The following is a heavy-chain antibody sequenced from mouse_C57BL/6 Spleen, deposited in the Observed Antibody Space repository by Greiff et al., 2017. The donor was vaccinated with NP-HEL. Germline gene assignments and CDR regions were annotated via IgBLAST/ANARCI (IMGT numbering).Heavy chain of an antibody. V-gene: IGHV1-4*01. Sequence: QVQLKDSGAELARPGASVKMSCKASGYTFTSYTMHWVKQRPGQGLEWIGYINPSSGYTKYNQKFKDKATLTADKSSSTAYMQLSSLTSEDSAVYYCARRGLYYFDYWGQGTTLTVSS. D-gene: IGHD3-1*01. CDR2: INPSSGYT. CDR1: GYTFTSYT. J-gene: IGHJ2*01. CDR3: ARRGLYYFDY.